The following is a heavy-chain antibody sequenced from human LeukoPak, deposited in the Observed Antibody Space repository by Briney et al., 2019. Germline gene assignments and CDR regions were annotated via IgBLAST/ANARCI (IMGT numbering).Heavy chain of an antibody. CDR2: ISSRSTYI. Sequence: GGSLRLSCAASGFTLTTYTINWVRQAPGKGLEWVSSISSRSTYIFYADSVKGRFTILRDNAKNSLFLQMNSLRAEDTAIYYCARDRTPMVTNDAFDIWGQGTMVTVSS. CDR1: GFTLTTYT. D-gene: IGHD5-18*01. V-gene: IGHV3-21*01. J-gene: IGHJ3*02. CDR3: ARDRTPMVTNDAFDI.